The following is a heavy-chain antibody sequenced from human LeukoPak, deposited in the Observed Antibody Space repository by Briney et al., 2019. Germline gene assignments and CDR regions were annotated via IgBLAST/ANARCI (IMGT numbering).Heavy chain of an antibody. Sequence: SETLSLTCTVSGGSISSYYWTWIRQPPGKGLEWIGYIFDSGSTNYKSSLKSRVTISVDTSKNQFSLKLSSVTAADTAMYYCARGGNCSSSSCSYYFDYWGQGTLVTVSS. V-gene: IGHV4-59*12. D-gene: IGHD2-2*01. CDR3: ARGGNCSSSSCSYYFDY. J-gene: IGHJ4*02. CDR1: GGSISSYY. CDR2: IFDSGST.